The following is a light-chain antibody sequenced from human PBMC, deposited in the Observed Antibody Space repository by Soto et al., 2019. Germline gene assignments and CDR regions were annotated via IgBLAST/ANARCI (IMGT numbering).Light chain of an antibody. V-gene: IGKV3-11*01. CDR3: QQRSNWPYT. CDR1: QSVSGS. Sequence: EIVLTQSPATLSLSPGERATLSCRASQSVSGSLAWYQQKLGQAPRLLIYDASNRATGSPARFSGSGSGTDFTPTISSLEPEDFAVYYCQQRSNWPYTFGQGTKLEIK. J-gene: IGKJ2*01. CDR2: DAS.